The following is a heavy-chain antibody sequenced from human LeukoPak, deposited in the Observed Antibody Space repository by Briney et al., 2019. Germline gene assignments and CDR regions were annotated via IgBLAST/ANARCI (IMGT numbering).Heavy chain of an antibody. J-gene: IGHJ6*02. CDR2: IISSSSYI. D-gene: IGHD6-13*01. CDR1: RFTFSRYS. Sequence: VGCPRLSCAPSRFTFSRYSMSSVRQAPGKGLEWVSSIISSSSYIYSADSVKGRFPISRGNAKNTLYLQKNSLRAEDTAVYYCAREVAAAGTLYYGMDVWGQGTTVTVSS. V-gene: IGHV3-21*01. CDR3: AREVAAAGTLYYGMDV.